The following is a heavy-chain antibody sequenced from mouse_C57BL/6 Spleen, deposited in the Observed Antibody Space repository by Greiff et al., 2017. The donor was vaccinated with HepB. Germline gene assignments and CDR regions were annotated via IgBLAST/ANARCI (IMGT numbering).Heavy chain of an antibody. D-gene: IGHD1-1*01. J-gene: IGHJ2*01. CDR3: ARDYGSSNY. CDR2: ISYDGSN. CDR1: GYSFTSGYY. Sequence: ESGPGLVKPSQSLTLTCSATGYSFTSGYYWNWIRQFPGNKQEWMGYISYDGSNNYNPTLKNRITITRDKSKNQFFLKLNSVTTEDTATYYCARDYGSSNYWGQGTTLTVSS. V-gene: IGHV3-6*01.